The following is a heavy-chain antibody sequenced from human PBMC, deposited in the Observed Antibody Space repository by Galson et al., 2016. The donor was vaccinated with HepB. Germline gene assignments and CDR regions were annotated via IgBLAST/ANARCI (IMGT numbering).Heavy chain of an antibody. CDR3: PNLRGGYSGPRYYDYYNGMDV. D-gene: IGHD5-12*01. V-gene: IGHV3-23*01. CDR1: GFAFSSYA. Sequence: SLRLSCAASGFAFSSYAMSWVRQAPGKGLEWVSAISDSGRTTYYTDSVQGRFTISRDNSRNTLHLQMNSLTAEDTAIYYCPNLRGGYSGPRYYDYYNGMDVWGQGTTVTVSS. CDR2: ISDSGRTT. J-gene: IGHJ6*02.